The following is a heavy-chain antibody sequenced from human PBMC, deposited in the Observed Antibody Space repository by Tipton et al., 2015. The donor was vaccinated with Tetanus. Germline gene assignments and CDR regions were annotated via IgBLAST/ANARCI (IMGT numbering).Heavy chain of an antibody. J-gene: IGHJ6*02. CDR2: INPSGGST. Sequence: QSGPEVKKPGASVKVSCKASGYTFTSYYMHWVRQAPGQGLEWMGIINPSGGSTSYAQKFQGRVTMTRDTSTGTVYMELSSLRSEDTAVYYCAREVRRGYSYGYPYYYCGMSVWGQGTTVAVSS. CDR1: GYTFTSYY. V-gene: IGHV1-46*01. D-gene: IGHD5-18*01. CDR3: AREVRRGYSYGYPYYYCGMSV.